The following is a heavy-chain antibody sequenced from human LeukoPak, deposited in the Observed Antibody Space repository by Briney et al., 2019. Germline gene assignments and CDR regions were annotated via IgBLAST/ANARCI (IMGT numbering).Heavy chain of an antibody. D-gene: IGHD3-10*01. CDR3: ARIPFPFTYYYGSGSS. Sequence: ASVKVSCKASGYTFTGYCMHWVRQAPGQGPEWMGWINPNSGDTHYAQNFQARVTMTRDTSISTVYMDLSRLRSDDTAVYYCARIPFPFTYYYGSGSSWGQGTLVTVSS. CDR1: GYTFTGYC. CDR2: INPNSGDT. V-gene: IGHV1-2*02. J-gene: IGHJ5*02.